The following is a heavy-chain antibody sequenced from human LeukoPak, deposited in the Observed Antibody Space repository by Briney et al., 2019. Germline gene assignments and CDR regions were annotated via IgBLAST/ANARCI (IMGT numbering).Heavy chain of an antibody. V-gene: IGHV5-51*01. CDR1: GYSFTSYW. D-gene: IGHD6-13*01. Sequence: GESLKISCKGSGYSFTSYWIGWVRQMPGKGLEWMGIIYPGDSDTRYSPSFQGQVTISADKSISTAYLQWSSLKASDTAVYYCARHAGDSSSWYGNWFDPWGQGTLVTVSS. CDR3: ARHAGDSSSWYGNWFDP. J-gene: IGHJ5*02. CDR2: IYPGDSDT.